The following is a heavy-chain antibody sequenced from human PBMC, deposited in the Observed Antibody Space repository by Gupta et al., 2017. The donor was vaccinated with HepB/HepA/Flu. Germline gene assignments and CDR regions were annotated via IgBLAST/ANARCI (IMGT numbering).Heavy chain of an antibody. D-gene: IGHD1-1*01. Sequence: QVQLVESGGGVVQPGRSLRLSCAASGFTFSSYAMHWVRQAPGKGLEWVAVISYDGSNKYYADSVKGRFTISRDNSKNTLYLQMNSLRAEDTAVYYCARDRNWNEDFDYWGQGTLVTVSS. CDR2: ISYDGSNK. CDR3: ARDRNWNEDFDY. V-gene: IGHV3-30-3*01. J-gene: IGHJ4*02. CDR1: GFTFSSYA.